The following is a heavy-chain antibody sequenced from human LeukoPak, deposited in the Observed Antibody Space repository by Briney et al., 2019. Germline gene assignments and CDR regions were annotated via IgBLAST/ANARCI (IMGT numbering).Heavy chain of an antibody. CDR1: GGSFGGYY. J-gene: IGHJ4*02. CDR2: INHSGST. V-gene: IGHV4-34*01. Sequence: TSETLSLTCAVSGGSFGGYYWSWIRQPPGKGLEWIGEINHSGSTKYNPYLKSRVTISVDTTKNQYSLKLSSVTAADTAVYYSARERTGITIFGVAHYYFDYWGQGTLVTVSS. D-gene: IGHD3-3*01. CDR3: ARERTGITIFGVAHYYFDY.